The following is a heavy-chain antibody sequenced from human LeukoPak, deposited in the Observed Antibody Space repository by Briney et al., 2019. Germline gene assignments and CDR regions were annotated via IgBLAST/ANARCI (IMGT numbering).Heavy chain of an antibody. CDR1: GDSMSSHY. CDR2: VYYTGST. D-gene: IGHD1-26*01. CDR3: ATTTIGGDAFGI. J-gene: IGHJ3*02. V-gene: IGHV4-59*11. Sequence: PSETLSLTCSVSGDSMSSHYWSWIRQPPGKGLEWIGYVYYTGSTNYNPSLKSRVTISVDTSNNQFSLNLRSVTAADTAVYYCATTTIGGDAFGIWGQGTMVTVSS.